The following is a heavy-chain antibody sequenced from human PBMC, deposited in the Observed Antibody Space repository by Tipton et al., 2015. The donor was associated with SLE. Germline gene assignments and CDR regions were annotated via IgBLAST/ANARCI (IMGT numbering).Heavy chain of an antibody. Sequence: GLVKPSETLSLTCGVSGYDISSGYYWGWIRQPPGGGLEWIGYGPGSTNYNPSLKSRVTILVDTSKNQFSLKLNSVTAADTAVYYCARDYYGSLENWGQGTLVTVSS. CDR2: YGPGST. CDR3: ARDYYGSLEN. J-gene: IGHJ4*02. V-gene: IGHV4-38-2*02. CDR1: GYDISSGYY. D-gene: IGHD3-10*01.